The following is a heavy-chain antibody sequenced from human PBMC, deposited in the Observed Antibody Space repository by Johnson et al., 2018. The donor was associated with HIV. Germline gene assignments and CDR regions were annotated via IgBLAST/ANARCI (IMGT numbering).Heavy chain of an antibody. CDR1: DYA. V-gene: IGHV3-43D*03. Sequence: DYAMHWVRQAPGKGLEWVSLINWDGSSTYYADSVKGRFTISRDNIKNSLYLQMNSLRPEDTALYYCVKDIASGYTNGGTLDIWGQGTMVTVSS. J-gene: IGHJ3*02. CDR3: VKDIASGYTNGGTLDI. CDR2: INWDGSST. D-gene: IGHD2-2*02.